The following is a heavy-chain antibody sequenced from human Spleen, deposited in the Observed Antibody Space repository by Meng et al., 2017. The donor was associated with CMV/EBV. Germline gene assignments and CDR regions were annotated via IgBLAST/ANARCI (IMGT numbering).Heavy chain of an antibody. D-gene: IGHD5-18*01. CDR2: INPNSGGT. CDR3: VRDRDAGMASYYYYGMDV. J-gene: IGHJ6*02. V-gene: IGHV1-2*02. CDR1: GYTFTGYY. Sequence: ASVKVSCKASGYTFTGYYMHWVRQAPGQGLEWMGWINPNSGGTNYAQKFQGRLIMTRDTSISTAYMVLSSLRSDDTAVYYCVRDRDAGMASYYYYGMDVWGQGTTVTVSS.